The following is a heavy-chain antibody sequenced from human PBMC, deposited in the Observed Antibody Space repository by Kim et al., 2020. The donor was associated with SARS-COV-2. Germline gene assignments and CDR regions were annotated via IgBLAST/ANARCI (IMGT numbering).Heavy chain of an antibody. J-gene: IGHJ3*02. CDR3: ARDLGYCSGGSCWNDAFDI. V-gene: IGHV1-69*13. D-gene: IGHD2-15*01. CDR2: IIPIFGTA. Sequence: SVKVSCKASGGTFSSYAISWVRQAPGQGLEWMGGIIPIFGTANYAQKFQGRVTITADESTSTAYMELSSLRSEDTAVYYCARDLGYCSGGSCWNDAFDIWGQGTMVTVSS. CDR1: GGTFSSYA.